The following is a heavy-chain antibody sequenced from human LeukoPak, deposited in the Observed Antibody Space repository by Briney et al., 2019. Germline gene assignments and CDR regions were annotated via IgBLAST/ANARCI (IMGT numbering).Heavy chain of an antibody. CDR3: AGVYRAKGFDY. V-gene: IGHV1-18*01. CDR1: GGTFTSYA. D-gene: IGHD1-26*01. CDR2: ISAHNGNT. Sequence: ASVKVSCKASGGTFTSYAISWVRQAPGQGLEWMGWISAHNGNTNYAQKLQGRVTMTTDTSTSTAYMELRSLRSDDTAVYYCAGVYRAKGFDYWGQGTLVTVSS. J-gene: IGHJ4*02.